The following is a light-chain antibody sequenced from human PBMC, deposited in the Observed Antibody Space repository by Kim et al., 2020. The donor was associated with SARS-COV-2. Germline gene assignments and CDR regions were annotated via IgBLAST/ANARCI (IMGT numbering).Light chain of an antibody. CDR3: QSSDSSLSGSVV. Sequence: QSVLTQPPSVSGAPGQRVTISCTGSSSNIGAGYDVHWYQQLPGTAPKLLIYSNNNRPSGVPDRFSGSKSGTSASLAITGLQAEDEADYYCQSSDSSLSGSVVFGGGTQLTVL. CDR2: SNN. V-gene: IGLV1-40*01. J-gene: IGLJ2*01. CDR1: SSNIGAGYD.